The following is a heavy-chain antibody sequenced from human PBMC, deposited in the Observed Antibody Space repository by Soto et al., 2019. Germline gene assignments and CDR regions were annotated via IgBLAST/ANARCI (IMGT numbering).Heavy chain of an antibody. J-gene: IGHJ4*02. D-gene: IGHD3-22*01. Sequence: SETLSLTCAVDGGSFRGYYCSWIRKPPGKGLEWIGEINHSGSTNYNPSLKSRVTISVDTSKNQFSLKLNSVTAADTAVYYCARGREWDSSGYLLDYWGQGTLVTVSS. V-gene: IGHV4-34*01. CDR2: INHSGST. CDR1: GGSFRGYY. CDR3: ARGREWDSSGYLLDY.